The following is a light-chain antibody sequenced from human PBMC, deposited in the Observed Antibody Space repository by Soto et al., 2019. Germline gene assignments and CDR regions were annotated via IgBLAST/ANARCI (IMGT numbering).Light chain of an antibody. J-gene: IGKJ4*01. CDR2: NAS. Sequence: DVQMTQSPSSLSASIGDRVSITCRASQDIQSSLAWYQKRPGKPTNLLIFNASRAEAGVPSRFRGRGSGTDFTLTITNLQPEDLGTYYDQQYDYGPLTFGGGTEVE. V-gene: IGKV1-27*01. CDR1: QDIQSS. CDR3: QQYDYGPLT.